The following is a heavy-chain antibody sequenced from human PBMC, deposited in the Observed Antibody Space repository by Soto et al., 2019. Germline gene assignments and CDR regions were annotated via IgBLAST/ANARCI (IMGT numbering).Heavy chain of an antibody. CDR2: INHSGST. V-gene: IGHV4-34*01. Sequence: QVQLQQWGAGLMKPSETLSLTCAVYGGSFSGYYWSWIRQPPGKGLEWIGEINHSGSTNYNPSLKSRVTISVDTSKNQFSLKLSSVAAADTAVYYCARGRPNYYWGQGTLVTVSS. J-gene: IGHJ4*02. D-gene: IGHD2-8*01. CDR3: ARGRPNYY. CDR1: GGSFSGYY.